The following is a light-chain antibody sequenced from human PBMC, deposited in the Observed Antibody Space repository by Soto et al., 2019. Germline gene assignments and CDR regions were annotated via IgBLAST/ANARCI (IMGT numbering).Light chain of an antibody. V-gene: IGKV1-39*01. CDR2: ATS. J-gene: IGKJ1*01. CDR3: QQSHNAPQT. CDR1: QTIGSL. Sequence: QMTQSPSSLSASVGDRVTITCRASQTIGSLLNWYQQKLGKAPKLLIYATSHLQSGVPSRFSGSGSGTDFTLTISSLQPEDFATYFCQQSHNAPQTFGQGTRVEI.